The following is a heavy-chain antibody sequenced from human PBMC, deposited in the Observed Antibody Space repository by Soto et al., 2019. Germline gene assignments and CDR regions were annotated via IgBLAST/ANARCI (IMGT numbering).Heavy chain of an antibody. V-gene: IGHV1-18*01. CDR1: GYTFTSYG. J-gene: IGHJ4*02. Sequence: QVHLVQSGAEVKKPGASVKVSCKASGYTFTSYGITWVRQAPGQGLEWMGWISAHNGNTDYAQKLQGRVIVTRDASPSTAYMELRSLRSDDKAVYYCARGRYGDYWGQGARVTVSS. D-gene: IGHD1-1*01. CDR2: ISAHNGNT. CDR3: ARGRYGDY.